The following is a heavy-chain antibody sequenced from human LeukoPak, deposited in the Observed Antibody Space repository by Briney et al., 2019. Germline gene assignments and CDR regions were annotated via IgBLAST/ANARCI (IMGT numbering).Heavy chain of an antibody. CDR2: ISGSGGSA. D-gene: IGHD5-18*01. CDR1: GFTFSSYA. Sequence: PGGSLRLSCAASGFTFSSYAMSWVRQAPGKGLEWVSGISGSGGSAYYADSVKGRFTISRDNSRSTLYLQMNSLRAEDTALYYCAKDRYNTAMVSFDYWGQGTLVTVSS. V-gene: IGHV3-23*01. CDR3: AKDRYNTAMVSFDY. J-gene: IGHJ4*02.